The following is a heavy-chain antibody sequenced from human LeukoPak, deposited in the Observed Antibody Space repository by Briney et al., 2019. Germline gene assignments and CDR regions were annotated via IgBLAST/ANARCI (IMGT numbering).Heavy chain of an antibody. CDR3: ARWGATGYGDY. CDR2: ISDSSSTI. J-gene: IGHJ4*02. Sequence: PGGSLRLSRAASGFTFSSYGMNWVRQAPGKGLEWVSYISDSSSTIYYADSVKGRLTISRDNAKNSLYLQMNSLRAEDTAVYYCARWGATGYGDYWGQGTLVTVSS. CDR1: GFTFSSYG. V-gene: IGHV3-48*03. D-gene: IGHD3-9*01.